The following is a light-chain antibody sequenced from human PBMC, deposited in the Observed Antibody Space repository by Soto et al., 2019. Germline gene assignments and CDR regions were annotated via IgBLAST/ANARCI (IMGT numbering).Light chain of an antibody. CDR2: GTS. J-gene: IGKJ4*01. V-gene: IGKV3-20*01. CDR1: ESISSTS. CDR3: HQYGSPPLT. Sequence: DIVLTQSPGTLSLSPGESATLSCRACESISSTSLAWYQQKPGQAPRLLIYGTSSRATDIPGRFTGSGSWTDFTLTIRRLEPEDFAVYYCHQYGSPPLTFGGGTKVDSK.